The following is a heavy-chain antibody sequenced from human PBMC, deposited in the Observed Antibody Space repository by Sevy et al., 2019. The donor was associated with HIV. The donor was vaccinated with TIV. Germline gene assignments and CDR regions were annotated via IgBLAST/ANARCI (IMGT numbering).Heavy chain of an antibody. CDR2: IYYSGST. CDR3: ARVRLPGTGYYYYYYMDV. Sequence: SETLSLTCTVSGGSISSDYWSWIRQPPGKGLEWIGYIYYSGSTNYNPSLMSRVTISVDTSKNQFSLKLSSVTAADTGVYYCARVRLPGTGYYYYYYMDVWGKGTTVTVSS. V-gene: IGHV4-59*13. D-gene: IGHD3-10*01. J-gene: IGHJ6*03. CDR1: GGSISSDY.